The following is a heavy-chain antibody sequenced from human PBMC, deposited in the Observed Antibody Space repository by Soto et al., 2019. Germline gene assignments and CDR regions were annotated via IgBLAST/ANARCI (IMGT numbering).Heavy chain of an antibody. J-gene: IGHJ4*02. CDR2: IKQDGSEK. Sequence: GGSLRLSCAASGFTFSSYWMSWVRQAPGKGLEWVANIKQDGSEKYYVDSVKGRFTISRDNAKNSLYLQMNSLRAEDTAVYYCARDSLGAVAGTIDYWGQGTLVTVSS. CDR1: GFTFSSYW. CDR3: ARDSLGAVAGTIDY. D-gene: IGHD6-19*01. V-gene: IGHV3-7*01.